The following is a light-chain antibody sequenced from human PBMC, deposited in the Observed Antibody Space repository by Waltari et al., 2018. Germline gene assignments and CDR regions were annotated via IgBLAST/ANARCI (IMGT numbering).Light chain of an antibody. Sequence: SFELTQPPSVSASPGQTASTSCSGDKLGEIYAYWYQQKPGQPLTLVIFQDDKRPLGITEQFSGSNSGKTATLTISGAQAMDEADYCCQAWDSRIAVFGGGTKLTVL. CDR2: QDD. CDR1: KLGEIY. J-gene: IGLJ2*01. CDR3: QAWDSRIAV. V-gene: IGLV3-1*01.